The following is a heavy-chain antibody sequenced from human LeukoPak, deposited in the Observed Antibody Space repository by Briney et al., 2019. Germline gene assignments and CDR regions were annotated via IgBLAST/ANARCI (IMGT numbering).Heavy chain of an antibody. CDR3: ARCVGSSSSVSDAFDI. J-gene: IGHJ3*02. V-gene: IGHV4-61*02. CDR1: GGSISSGSYY. CDR2: IYTSGST. Sequence: TSQTLSLTCTVSGGSISSGSYYWSWIRQPAGKGLEWIGRIYTSGSTNYNPSLKSRVTISVDTSKNQFSLKLSSVTAADTAVYYCARCVGSSSSVSDAFDIWGQGTMVTVSS. D-gene: IGHD6-6*01.